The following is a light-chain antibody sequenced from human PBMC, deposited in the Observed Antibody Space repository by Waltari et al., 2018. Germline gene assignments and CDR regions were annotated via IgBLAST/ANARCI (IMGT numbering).Light chain of an antibody. V-gene: IGKV1-5*01. CDR1: QSISSW. CDR3: QQYNNYSPYT. Sequence: DIQMTQSPSTLSASVGDRVTITCRAIQSISSWLAWYQQKPGKAPKVLIYDASSLESGVPSRFSGSGSGTEFTLTISSLQPDDFATYYCQQYNNYSPYTFGQGTKLEIK. J-gene: IGKJ2*01. CDR2: DAS.